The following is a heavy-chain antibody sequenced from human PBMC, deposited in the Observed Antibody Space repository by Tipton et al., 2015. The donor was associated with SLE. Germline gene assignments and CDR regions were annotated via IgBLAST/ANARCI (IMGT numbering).Heavy chain of an antibody. CDR1: GVSISGGYYY. J-gene: IGHJ3*02. CDR2: IYTSGST. CDR3: ARTQLRVSPNAFDI. D-gene: IGHD3-3*01. V-gene: IGHV4-61*02. Sequence: TLSLTCTVSGVSISGGYYYWNWIRQPAGKGLEWIGRIYTSGSTHYNPSLKSRVTISLDTSKNQFSLKLSSVTAADTAVYYCARTQLRVSPNAFDIWGQGTMVTVSS.